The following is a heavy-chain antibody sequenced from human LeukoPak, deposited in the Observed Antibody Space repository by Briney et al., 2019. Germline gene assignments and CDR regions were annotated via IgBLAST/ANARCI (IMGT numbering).Heavy chain of an antibody. CDR2: IWSDGSSQ. CDR3: AKDRGSRIYDGFTWFDP. CDR1: GFTFSNYG. Sequence: PGKSLRLSCAASGFTFSNYGMHWVRQAPGKGLEWVALIWSDGSSQYYADSVKGRFTISRDNSNNTQFLQMNSLRAEDTAVYYCAKDRGSRIYDGFTWFDPWGQGTLVTVSS. D-gene: IGHD2-21*01. J-gene: IGHJ5*02. V-gene: IGHV3-33*06.